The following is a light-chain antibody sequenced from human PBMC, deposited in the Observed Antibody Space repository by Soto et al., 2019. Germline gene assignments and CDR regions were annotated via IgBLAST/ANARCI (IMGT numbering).Light chain of an antibody. CDR2: GNS. V-gene: IGLV1-40*01. CDR1: SSNIGAGYG. Sequence: QSVLTQPPSVSGAPGQRVTISCTGSSSNIGAGYGVHWYQRLPGTAPKLLLYGNSTRPSGVPDRFSASKSGTSASLAITGLQAEDEADYYCQSYDSSQSGSVFGGGTKLTVL. J-gene: IGLJ2*01. CDR3: QSYDSSQSGSV.